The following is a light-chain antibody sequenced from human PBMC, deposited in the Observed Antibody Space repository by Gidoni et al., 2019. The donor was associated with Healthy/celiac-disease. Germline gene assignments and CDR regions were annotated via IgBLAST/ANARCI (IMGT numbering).Light chain of an antibody. CDR1: QSVSSN. CDR2: GAS. V-gene: IGKV3-15*01. Sequence: EIVMTQSPATLSVSPGERATLSCRASQSVSSNLAWYQQKPGQAPRLLIYGASTRATGIPARFSGSGSGTEFTLTISSLQSEDLAVYYCQQYNNWPPLITFGQXTRLEIK. J-gene: IGKJ5*01. CDR3: QQYNNWPPLIT.